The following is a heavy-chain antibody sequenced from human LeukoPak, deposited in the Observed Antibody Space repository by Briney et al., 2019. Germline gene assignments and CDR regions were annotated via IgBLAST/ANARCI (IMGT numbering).Heavy chain of an antibody. D-gene: IGHD3-9*01. J-gene: IGHJ6*03. CDR2: INHSGST. V-gene: IGHV4-34*01. CDR1: GGSFSGYY. CDR3: ARGLRYFYWLLSRNYYYYYMDV. Sequence: PSETLSLTCAVYGGSFSGYYWSWIRQPPGKGLEWIGEINHSGSTNYNPSLKSRVTISVDASKNQFSLKLSSVTAADTAVYYCARGLRYFYWLLSRNYYYYYMDVWGKGTTVTVSS.